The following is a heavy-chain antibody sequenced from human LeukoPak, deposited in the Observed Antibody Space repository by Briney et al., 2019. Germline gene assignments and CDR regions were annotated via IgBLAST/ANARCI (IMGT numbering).Heavy chain of an antibody. J-gene: IGHJ5*02. CDR1: GFIFNNYA. CDR2: ISSSGSTI. D-gene: IGHD2-2*01. Sequence: GGSLRLSCAASGFIFNNYAMSWVRQAPGKGLEWVSYISSSGSTIYYADSVKGRFTISRDNAKNSLYLQMNSLRAEDTAVYYCARTPADGDWFDPWGQGTLVTVSS. CDR3: ARTPADGDWFDP. V-gene: IGHV3-11*01.